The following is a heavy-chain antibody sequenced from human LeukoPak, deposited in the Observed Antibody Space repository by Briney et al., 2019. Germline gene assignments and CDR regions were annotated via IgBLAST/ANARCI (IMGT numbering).Heavy chain of an antibody. J-gene: IGHJ5*02. CDR2: IYTSGST. CDR3: AAYSSGWYKLRWFDP. D-gene: IGHD6-19*01. CDR1: GGSISSYY. V-gene: IGHV4-4*09. Sequence: SETLSLTCTVSGGSISSYYWSWIRQPPGKGLEWIGYIYTSGSTNYNPSPKSRVTISVDTSKNQFSLKLSSVTAADTAVYYCAAYSSGWYKLRWFDPWGQGTLVTVSS.